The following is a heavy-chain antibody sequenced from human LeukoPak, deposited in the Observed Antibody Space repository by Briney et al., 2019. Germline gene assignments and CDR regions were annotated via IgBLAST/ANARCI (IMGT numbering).Heavy chain of an antibody. CDR2: IIPNSGDT. Sequence: ASVKVSCKASGYTFTDYYIQWVRQAPGQGLEWMGWIIPNSGDTDYAQKFRGRVTMTRDTSINTAYMELTSLTSDDTAVYYCARESAGVGYIYGYFYWGQGTLVTVSS. D-gene: IGHD5-18*01. CDR3: ARESAGVGYIYGYFY. J-gene: IGHJ4*02. CDR1: GYTFTDYY. V-gene: IGHV1-2*02.